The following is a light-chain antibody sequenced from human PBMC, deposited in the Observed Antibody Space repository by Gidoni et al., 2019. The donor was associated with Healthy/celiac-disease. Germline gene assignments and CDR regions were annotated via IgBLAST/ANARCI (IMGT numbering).Light chain of an antibody. J-gene: IGLJ2*01. CDR2: KDS. V-gene: IGLV3-25*03. CDR3: QSADSSGTYVV. CDR1: PLPKQY. Sequence: SYELPPPPSVSVSPGQTARITCPGDPLPKQYAYWYQQKPGQAPVLVIYKDSDRPSGSPERFSGSSSGTTVTLTISGVQAEDEADYYCQSADSSGTYVVFGGGTKLTVL.